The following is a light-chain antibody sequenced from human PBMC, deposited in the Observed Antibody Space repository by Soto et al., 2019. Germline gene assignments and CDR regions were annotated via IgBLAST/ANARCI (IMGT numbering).Light chain of an antibody. CDR2: KVS. Sequence: DVVMTQSPLSLPVTLGQPASISCSSSQSLVYSDGTTYLSWFQQRPGQSPRRLIYKVSSRDSGVPDRFSGSGSVTDFTLKISRVEAEDVGVYYCLQGTHLPNSFGQGTKLEIK. CDR1: QSLVYSDGTTY. V-gene: IGKV2-30*01. J-gene: IGKJ2*01. CDR3: LQGTHLPNS.